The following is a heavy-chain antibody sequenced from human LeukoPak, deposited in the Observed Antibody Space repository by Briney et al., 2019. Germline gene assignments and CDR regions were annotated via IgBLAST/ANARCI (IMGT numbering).Heavy chain of an antibody. CDR1: GGTFSSYA. V-gene: IGHV1-69*04. CDR2: IIPILGIA. CDR3: ATEAKSSGYYYVVLRYFQH. J-gene: IGHJ1*01. Sequence: SVKVSCKASGGTFSSYAISWVRPAPGQGLEWMGRIIPILGIANYAQKFQGRVTITADKSTSTAYMELSSLRSEDTAVYYCATEAKSSGYYYVVLRYFQHWGQGTLVTVSS. D-gene: IGHD3-22*01.